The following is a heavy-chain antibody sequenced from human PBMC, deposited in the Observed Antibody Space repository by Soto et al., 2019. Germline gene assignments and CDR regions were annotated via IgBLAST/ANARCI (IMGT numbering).Heavy chain of an antibody. D-gene: IGHD5-18*01. V-gene: IGHV4-31*03. CDR2: IYYSGTT. CDR3: ARGRGYSYGPYYFDY. Sequence: TLSLTCTVSVGSSSSEGYYWIWFRHLPGKGLEWIGDIYYSGTTYHNPSLRSRLTISGDASKNQFSLKLSSVTAADTALYYCARGRGYSYGPYYFDYWGQGTLVTVSS. CDR1: VGSSSSEGYY. J-gene: IGHJ4*02.